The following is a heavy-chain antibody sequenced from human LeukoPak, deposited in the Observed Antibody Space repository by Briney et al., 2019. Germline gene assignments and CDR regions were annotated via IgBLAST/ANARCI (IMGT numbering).Heavy chain of an antibody. CDR1: GFTFSSYS. Sequence: GGSLRLSCAASGFTFSSYSMYWVRQAPGKGLEWVSSISSSSSYIYYADSVKGRFTISRDNAKNSLYLQMNSLRTEDTAVYYCARDAMVRGVINYYGMDVWGKGTTVTVSS. D-gene: IGHD3-10*01. CDR3: ARDAMVRGVINYYGMDV. V-gene: IGHV3-21*01. J-gene: IGHJ6*04. CDR2: ISSSSSYI.